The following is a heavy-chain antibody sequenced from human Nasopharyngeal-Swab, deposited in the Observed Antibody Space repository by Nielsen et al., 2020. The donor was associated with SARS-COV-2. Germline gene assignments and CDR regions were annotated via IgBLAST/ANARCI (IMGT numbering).Heavy chain of an antibody. CDR2: IIHILGIA. J-gene: IGHJ4*02. CDR3: ARRGPGYSYGYFDY. V-gene: IGHV1-69*10. D-gene: IGHD5-18*01. CDR1: GGTFSSYA. Sequence: SVKVSCKASGGTFSSYAIIWVRQAPGQGLEWMGGIIHILGIANYAQKFQGRVTITADKSTSTAYMELSSLRSEDTAVYYCARRGPGYSYGYFDYWGQGTLVTVSS.